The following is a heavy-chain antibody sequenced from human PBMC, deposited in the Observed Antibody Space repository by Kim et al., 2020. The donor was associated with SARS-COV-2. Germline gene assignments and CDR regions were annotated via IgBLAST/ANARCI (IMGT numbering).Heavy chain of an antibody. D-gene: IGHD5-12*01. J-gene: IGHJ4*02. Sequence: VKTQYTHSRDNAKTSLYQQLNSLKAEDTAVYYCARDLDRDGYLFDYWGQGTLVTVSS. CDR3: ARDLDRDGYLFDY. V-gene: IGHV3-11*05.